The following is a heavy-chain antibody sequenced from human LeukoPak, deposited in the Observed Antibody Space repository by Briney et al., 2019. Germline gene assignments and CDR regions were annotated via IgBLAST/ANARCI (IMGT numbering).Heavy chain of an antibody. V-gene: IGHV3-33*08. CDR2: TWYDGSNQ. CDR1: GFTFSSFT. Sequence: SGGSLRLSCAASGFTFSSFTMNWVRQAPGKGLEWVAITWYDGSNQYYADPVKGRFTISRDNSKNTVYLQMNSLRAEDTAVYYCARDSYDSSSRGSLDYWGQGTLVTVSS. J-gene: IGHJ4*02. CDR3: ARDSYDSSSRGSLDY. D-gene: IGHD3-22*01.